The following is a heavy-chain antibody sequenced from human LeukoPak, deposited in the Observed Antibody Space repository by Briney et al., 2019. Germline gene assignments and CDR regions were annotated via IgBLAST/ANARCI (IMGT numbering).Heavy chain of an antibody. CDR1: GNSISSGHY. J-gene: IGHJ4*02. D-gene: IGHD3-10*01. Sequence: SETLSLTCSVSGNSISSGHYWGWIRQTPGKGLEWIGEINHRGSTNYKPSLKSRVNISVDTSKNQFSLKLSSVTAADTAVYYCARVGYGSGRPALYYFDYWGQGTLVTVSS. CDR3: ARVGYGSGRPALYYFDY. V-gene: IGHV4-38-2*02. CDR2: INHRGST.